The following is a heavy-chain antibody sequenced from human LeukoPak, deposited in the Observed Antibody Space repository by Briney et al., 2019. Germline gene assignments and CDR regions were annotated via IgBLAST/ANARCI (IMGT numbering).Heavy chain of an antibody. V-gene: IGHV3-30*04. CDR3: ARAVSH. CDR2: ISYDGSNK. Sequence: GGSLRLSCAASGFTFSSYAMHWVRQAPGKGLEWVAVISYDGSNKYYADSVKGRFTISRDNSKNTLYLQMNSLRAEDTAVYYCARAVSHWGQGTLVTVSS. CDR1: GFTFSSYA. J-gene: IGHJ4*02.